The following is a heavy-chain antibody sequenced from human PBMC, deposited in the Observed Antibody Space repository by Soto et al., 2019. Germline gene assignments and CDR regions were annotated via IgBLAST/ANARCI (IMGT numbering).Heavy chain of an antibody. CDR2: IYHSGST. J-gene: IGHJ6*02. CDR3: ARDAVTTVGSTHYYYYGMDV. V-gene: IGHV4-4*02. Sequence: SETLSLTCAVSGGSISSSNWWSWVRQPPGKGLEWIGEIYHSGSTNYNPSPKSRVTISVDKSKNQFSLKLSSVTAADTAVYYCARDAVTTVGSTHYYYYGMDVWGQGTTVTVSS. CDR1: GGSISSSNW. D-gene: IGHD4-17*01.